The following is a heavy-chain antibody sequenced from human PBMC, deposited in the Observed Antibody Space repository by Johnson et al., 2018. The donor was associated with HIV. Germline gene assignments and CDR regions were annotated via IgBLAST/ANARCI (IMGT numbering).Heavy chain of an antibody. CDR1: GFTFSDHY. CDR2: ISSSGRTT. D-gene: IGHD2-21*01. CDR3: VRRMVVGYVAFDI. V-gene: IGHV3-11*04. J-gene: IGHJ3*02. Sequence: QVQLVESGGGLVKPGGSLRLSCAASGFTFSDHYMTWILQAPGKGLECISSISSSGRTTYYADSVKGRFTISRNNVQNSMLLQMNSLRADDTAVYFCVRRMVVGYVAFDIWGQGTMVSVSS.